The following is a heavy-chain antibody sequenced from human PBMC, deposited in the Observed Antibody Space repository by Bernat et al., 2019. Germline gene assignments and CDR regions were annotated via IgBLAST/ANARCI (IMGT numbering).Heavy chain of an antibody. J-gene: IGHJ4*02. CDR1: GFTFSSYA. Sequence: EVQLLESGGGLVQPGGPLRLSCAASGFTFSSYAMTWVRQAPGKGLEWVSGISGSGGSTYYADSVKGPFTISRDNSKNTLYLQMNSLRAEDTAIYYCARGPIITLATGVPDYWGQGTLVTVSS. V-gene: IGHV3-23*01. CDR2: ISGSGGST. CDR3: ARGPIITLATGVPDY. D-gene: IGHD5-12*01.